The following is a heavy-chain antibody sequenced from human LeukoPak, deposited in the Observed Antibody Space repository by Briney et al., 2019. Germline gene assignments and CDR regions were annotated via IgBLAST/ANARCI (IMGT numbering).Heavy chain of an antibody. CDR2: ISYDGSNK. J-gene: IGHJ4*02. CDR3: AKDRGYSYGYPDY. Sequence: GGSLRLSCAASGFTFSSYAMSWVRQAPGKGLEWVAVISYDGSNKYYADSVKGRFTISRDNSKNTLYLQMNSLRAEDTAVYYCAKDRGYSYGYPDYWGQGTLVTVSS. V-gene: IGHV3-30*18. CDR1: GFTFSSYA. D-gene: IGHD5-18*01.